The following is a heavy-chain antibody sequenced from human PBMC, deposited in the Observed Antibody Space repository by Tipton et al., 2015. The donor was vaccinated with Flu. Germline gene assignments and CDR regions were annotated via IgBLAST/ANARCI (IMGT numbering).Heavy chain of an antibody. V-gene: IGHV4-38-2*01. CDR1: GYSISNGYY. D-gene: IGHD3-16*01. J-gene: IGHJ3*01. CDR2: VCHSGNT. CDR3: ARLVWDGAFNV. Sequence: TLSLTCAVSGYSISNGYYWGWIRQPPGKGLEWIGTVCHSGNTYYNPSLKSRVTISVDTSKNQFSVRLTAVTAADTAVYYCARLVWDGAFNVWGLGTMITVSS.